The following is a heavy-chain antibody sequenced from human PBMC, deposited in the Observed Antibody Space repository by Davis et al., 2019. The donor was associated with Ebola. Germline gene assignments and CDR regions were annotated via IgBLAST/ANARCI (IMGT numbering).Heavy chain of an antibody. CDR1: GGTFSSYA. CDR3: ARESRGFVPYCSGGSCYRDGAYFDY. CDR2: IIPIFGTA. D-gene: IGHD2-15*01. Sequence: SVKVSCKASGGTFSSYAISWVRQAPGQGLEWMGGIIPIFGTANYAQKFQGRVTITADESTSTAYMELSSLRSEDTAVYYCARESRGFVPYCSGGSCYRDGAYFDYWGQGTLVTVSS. V-gene: IGHV1-69*13. J-gene: IGHJ4*02.